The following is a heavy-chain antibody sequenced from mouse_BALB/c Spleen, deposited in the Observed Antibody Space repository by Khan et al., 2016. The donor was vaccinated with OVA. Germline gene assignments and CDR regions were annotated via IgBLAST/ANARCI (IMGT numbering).Heavy chain of an antibody. Sequence: QVTLKESGPGLLQPSQSLSITCTVSGFSLNTYSIHWVRQSPGKGLEWLGVIWSAGSTDYNAAFMSRLSINQDNSKSQVFFKMNSLQRNDTAIYYCARSGDDYGRGAWFVYWGQGTLVTVSA. D-gene: IGHD2-4*01. J-gene: IGHJ3*01. CDR2: IWSAGST. CDR1: GFSLNTYS. CDR3: ARSGDDYGRGAWFVY. V-gene: IGHV2-2*02.